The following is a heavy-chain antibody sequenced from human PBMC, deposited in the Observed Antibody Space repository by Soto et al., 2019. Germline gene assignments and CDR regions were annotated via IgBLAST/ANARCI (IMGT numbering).Heavy chain of an antibody. CDR3: TSLITENWNFRRSEGWFDP. J-gene: IGHJ5*02. CDR2: IYYSGST. V-gene: IGHV4-31*03. CDR1: GGSISSGGYY. Sequence: PSETLSLTCTVSGGSISSGGYYWSWIRQHPGKGLEWIGYIYYSGSTYYNPSLKSRVTISVDTSKNQFSLKLSSVTAADTAVYYCTSLITENWNFRRSEGWFDPWGQGTLVTVSS. D-gene: IGHD1-7*01.